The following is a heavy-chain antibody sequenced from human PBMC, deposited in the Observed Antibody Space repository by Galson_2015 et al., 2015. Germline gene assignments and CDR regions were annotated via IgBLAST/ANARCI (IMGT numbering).Heavy chain of an antibody. CDR1: GGSFTSFY. CDR2: INHSGYT. D-gene: IGHD1-26*01. J-gene: IGHJ4*02. Sequence: ATLSLPCTVYGGSFTSFYWNWLRPPPGRPLEWIGEINHSGYTNYNPSLKSRVTMSIDTSRNQFSLNLSSVTAADTAVYYCARGGGKHYWGQGTLVTVSS. CDR3: ARGGGKHY. V-gene: IGHV4-34*01.